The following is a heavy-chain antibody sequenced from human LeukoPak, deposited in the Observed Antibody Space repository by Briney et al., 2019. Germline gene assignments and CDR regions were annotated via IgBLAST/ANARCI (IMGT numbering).Heavy chain of an antibody. J-gene: IGHJ6*02. CDR3: AKDLAFKANWDYYGMDV. CDR2: IWYDGSNK. D-gene: IGHD3-3*02. Sequence: GRSLRLSCAASGFSFSSYGMHWVRQAPGKGLEWVAVIWYDGSNKYYADSVKGRFTISRDNSKNTLYLQMNSLRAEDTAVYYCAKDLAFKANWDYYGMDVWGQGTTVTVSS. V-gene: IGHV3-33*06. CDR1: GFSFSSYG.